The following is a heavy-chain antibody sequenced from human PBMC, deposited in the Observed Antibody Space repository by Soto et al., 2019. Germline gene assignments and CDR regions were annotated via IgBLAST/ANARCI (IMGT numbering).Heavy chain of an antibody. J-gene: IGHJ5*02. CDR3: ARDQGYSSSWPKGHNWFDP. CDR1: GFTFSSYA. D-gene: IGHD6-13*01. Sequence: PGGSLRLSCAASGFTFSSYARHWVRQAPGKGLEWVAVISYDGSNKYYADSVKGRFTISRDNSKNTLYLQMNSLRAEDTAVYYCARDQGYSSSWPKGHNWFDPWGQGTLVTVSS. V-gene: IGHV3-30-3*01. CDR2: ISYDGSNK.